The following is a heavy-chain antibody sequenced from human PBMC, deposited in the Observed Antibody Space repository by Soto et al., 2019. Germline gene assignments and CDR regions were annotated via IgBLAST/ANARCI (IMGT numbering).Heavy chain of an antibody. CDR1: GYTFTGYY. CDR2: INPNSGGT. J-gene: IGHJ6*02. Sequence: ASVKVSCKASGYTFTGYYMHWVRQAPGQGLEWMGWINPNSGGTNYAQKFQGWVTMTRDTSISTAYMELSRLRSDDTAVYYCARESWHYYYYGMDVWGQGTTVTVSS. CDR3: ARESWHYYYYGMDV. V-gene: IGHV1-2*04.